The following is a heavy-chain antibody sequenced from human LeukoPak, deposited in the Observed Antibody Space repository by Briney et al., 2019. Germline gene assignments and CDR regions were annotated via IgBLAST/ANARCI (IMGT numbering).Heavy chain of an antibody. CDR3: ARGLGYCSSTSCPAPLNWFDP. J-gene: IGHJ5*02. V-gene: IGHV4-59*12. CDR2: IYYSGST. D-gene: IGHD2-2*01. Sequence: SETLSLTCTVSGGSISSYYWSWIRQPPGKGLEWIGYIYYSGSTNYNPSLKSRVTISVDTSKNQFSLKLSSVTAADTAVYYCARGLGYCSSTSCPAPLNWFDPWGQGTLVTVSS. CDR1: GGSISSYY.